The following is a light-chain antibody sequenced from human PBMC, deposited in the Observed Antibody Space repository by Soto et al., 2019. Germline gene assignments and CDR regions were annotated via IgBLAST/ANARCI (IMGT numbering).Light chain of an antibody. J-gene: IGKJ5*01. Sequence: EIVMTQSPATLSVSPAERATLSCRASQSVKINLAWYQQKPGQAPRLLIYGAFTRATGIPARFSGSGSGTDFTLTISNLQSEDFAVYYCQQYNNWPPITFGQGTRLEIK. CDR2: GAF. V-gene: IGKV3-15*01. CDR3: QQYNNWPPIT. CDR1: QSVKIN.